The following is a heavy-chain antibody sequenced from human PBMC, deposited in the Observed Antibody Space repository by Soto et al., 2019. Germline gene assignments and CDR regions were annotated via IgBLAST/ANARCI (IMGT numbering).Heavy chain of an antibody. CDR1: GFTFSSYA. V-gene: IGHV3-64*01. Sequence: EVQLVESGGGLVQPGGSLRLSCAASGFTFSSYAMHWVRQAPGKGLEYVSAISSNGGSTYYANSVKGRFTISRDNSKNTLYRQMGSLRAEDMAVYYCARDLDGFDPWGQGTLVTVSS. J-gene: IGHJ5*02. CDR2: ISSNGGST. CDR3: ARDLDGFDP.